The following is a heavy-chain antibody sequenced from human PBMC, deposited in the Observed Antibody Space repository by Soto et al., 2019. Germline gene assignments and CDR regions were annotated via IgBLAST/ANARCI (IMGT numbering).Heavy chain of an antibody. V-gene: IGHV6-1*01. CDR2: TYYRSKWYN. CDR3: ARSARGDSYGYWYYYYGMDV. J-gene: IGHJ6*02. Sequence: SQTLSLTCAISGDSVSSNSAAWNWIRQSPSRGLEWLGRTYYRSKWYNDYAVSVKSRITINPDTSKNQFSLQLNSVTPEDTAVYYCARSARGDSYGYWYYYYGMDVWGQGTTVTFSS. D-gene: IGHD5-18*01. CDR1: GDSVSSNSAA.